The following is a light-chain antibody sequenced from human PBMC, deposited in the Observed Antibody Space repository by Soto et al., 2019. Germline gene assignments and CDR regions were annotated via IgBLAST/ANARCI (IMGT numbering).Light chain of an antibody. V-gene: IGLV2-14*01. CDR2: DVS. J-gene: IGLJ1*01. Sequence: QSVLTQPASLSGSPVQSLTISCTGTSSDVGGYNYVSWYQQHPGKAPKLMIYDVSNRPSGVSNRFSGSKSGNTASLTISGLQAEDEADYYCSSYTSSSTLYVFGTGT. CDR1: SSDVGGYNY. CDR3: SSYTSSSTLYV.